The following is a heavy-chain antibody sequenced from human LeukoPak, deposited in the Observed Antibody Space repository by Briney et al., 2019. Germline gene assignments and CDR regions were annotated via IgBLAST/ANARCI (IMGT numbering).Heavy chain of an antibody. J-gene: IGHJ4*02. CDR1: GFTFSSYA. CDR2: ISGSGGST. V-gene: IGHV3-23*01. CDR3: AKDREVLRYFDWLLLLDY. Sequence: HAGGSLRLSCAASGFTFSSYAMSWVRQAPGKGLEWVSAISGSGGSTYYADSVKGRFTISRDNSKNTLYLQMNSLRAEDTAVYYCAKDREVLRYFDWLLLLDYWGQGTLVTVSS. D-gene: IGHD3-9*01.